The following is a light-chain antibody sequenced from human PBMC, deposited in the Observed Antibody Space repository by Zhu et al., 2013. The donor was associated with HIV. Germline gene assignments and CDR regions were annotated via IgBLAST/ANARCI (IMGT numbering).Light chain of an antibody. Sequence: EIVMTQSPATLSVSPGERATLSCRASQSVSSKLAWYQQKPGQAPRLLIYGASTRATGIPARFSGGGSGTEFTLTISSLHSEDFAVYYCQQYNNWPMYTFGQGTKLEIK. CDR3: QQYNNWPMYT. CDR1: QSVSSK. CDR2: GAS. V-gene: IGKV3-15*01. J-gene: IGKJ2*01.